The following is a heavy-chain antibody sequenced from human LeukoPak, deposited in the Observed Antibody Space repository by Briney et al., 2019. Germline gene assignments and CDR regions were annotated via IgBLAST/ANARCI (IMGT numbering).Heavy chain of an antibody. V-gene: IGHV3-7*03. Sequence: PGESLRLSCAASGFTFSSYWMTWVRQAPGKGLEWVACMKEDGSEKYYVDSVKGRFTISRENSKNTLYLQMNSLRAEDTAVYYCAKDSAKKYDDYWGQGTLVTVSS. CDR3: AKDSAKKYDDY. CDR1: GFTFSSYW. D-gene: IGHD2/OR15-2a*01. J-gene: IGHJ4*02. CDR2: MKEDGSEK.